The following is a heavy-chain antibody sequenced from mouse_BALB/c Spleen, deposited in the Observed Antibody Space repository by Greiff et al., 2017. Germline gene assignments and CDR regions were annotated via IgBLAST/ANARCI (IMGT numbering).Heavy chain of an antibody. Sequence: EVMLVESGGGLVQPGGSMKLSCVASGFTFSNYWMNWVRQSPEKGLEWVAEIRLKSNNYATHYAESVKGRFTISRDDSKSSVYLQMNNLRAEDTGIYYCTRDNWDTWFAYWGQGTLVTVSA. CDR1: GFTFSNYW. CDR2: IRLKSNNYAT. CDR3: TRDNWDTWFAY. J-gene: IGHJ3*01. D-gene: IGHD4-1*01. V-gene: IGHV6-6*02.